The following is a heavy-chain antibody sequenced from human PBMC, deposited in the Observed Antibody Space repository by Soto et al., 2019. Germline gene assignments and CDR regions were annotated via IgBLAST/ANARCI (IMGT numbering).Heavy chain of an antibody. Sequence: EVQLVESGGGLVQPGGSLRLSCAASGFDFSSFSMYWVRQAPGKGLVWVSRVNNDGSNRNYADSVKGRLTISRDNAKNTLYLQMNSLRAEDTALYYCTITPSSGLDCWGQGTLVTVSS. CDR3: TITPSSGLDC. V-gene: IGHV3-74*01. J-gene: IGHJ4*02. CDR2: VNNDGSNR. CDR1: GFDFSSFS. D-gene: IGHD6-19*01.